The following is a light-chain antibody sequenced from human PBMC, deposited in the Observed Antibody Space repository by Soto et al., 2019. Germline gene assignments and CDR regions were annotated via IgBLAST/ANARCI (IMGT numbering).Light chain of an antibody. CDR1: QSVSSY. V-gene: IGKV3-11*01. CDR2: DAS. Sequence: EIVLTQSPATLSLSPGERATLSCRASQSVSSYLAWYQQKPGQAPRLLIYDASNRATGIPARFSGSGSGTDFTLTISSLEPEDFAVYYCQQRSNGPPITFGGGTKVDIK. CDR3: QQRSNGPPIT. J-gene: IGKJ4*01.